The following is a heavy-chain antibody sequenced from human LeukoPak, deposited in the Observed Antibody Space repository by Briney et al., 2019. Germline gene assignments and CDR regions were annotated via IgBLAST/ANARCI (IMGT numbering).Heavy chain of an antibody. CDR3: TRVDYYGSGNYYTNYYYMDV. Sequence: GGSLRLSCTASGFTFGDYAMSWVRQAPGKGLEWVGFIRSKTYGGTTEYAASVKGRFTISRDDSKSIAYLQMNSLKTEDTAVYYCTRVDYYGSGNYYTNYYYMDVWGKGTTVTVSS. CDR2: IRSKTYGGTT. D-gene: IGHD3-10*01. V-gene: IGHV3-49*04. CDR1: GFTFGDYA. J-gene: IGHJ6*03.